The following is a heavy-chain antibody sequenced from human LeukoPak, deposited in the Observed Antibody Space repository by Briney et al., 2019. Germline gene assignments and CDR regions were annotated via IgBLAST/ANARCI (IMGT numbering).Heavy chain of an antibody. V-gene: IGHV3-30*18. Sequence: PGGSLLLSCAASGFPFSSYGVHWVRTAPGKGLEWVAVISYDGSNKYYADSVKGLFTISRDNSKNTLYLQMNSLRAEDTAVYYCAKAYSSSWYYFDYWGQGTLVTVSS. CDR1: GFPFSSYG. D-gene: IGHD6-13*01. CDR2: ISYDGSNK. J-gene: IGHJ4*02. CDR3: AKAYSSSWYYFDY.